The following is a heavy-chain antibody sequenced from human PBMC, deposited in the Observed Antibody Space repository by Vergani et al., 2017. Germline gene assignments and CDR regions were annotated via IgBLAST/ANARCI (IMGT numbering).Heavy chain of an antibody. CDR1: GGSISSSSYY. CDR2: IYYSGST. D-gene: IGHD1-26*01. J-gene: IGHJ4*02. CDR3: ARQGGATHFDY. Sequence: QLQLQESGPGLVKPSETLSLTCTVSGGSISSSSYYWGWIRQPPGKGLEWIGSIYYSGSTYYNPSLKSRVTISVDTSKNQFSLKLSSVTAADTAVYYCARQGGATHFDYWGQGTLVTVSS. V-gene: IGHV4-39*01.